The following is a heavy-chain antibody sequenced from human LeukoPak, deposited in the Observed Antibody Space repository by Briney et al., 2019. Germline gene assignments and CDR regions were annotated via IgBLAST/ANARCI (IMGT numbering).Heavy chain of an antibody. Sequence: ESGPTLVNPTQTLTLTCTFSGFSLSTSGMCVSWIRQPSGKALEWLALIDWDDDKYYSTSLKTRLTISKDTSKNQVVLTMTNMDPVDTATYYCARIRSGSGSYHFDYWGQGTLVTVSS. V-gene: IGHV2-70*01. J-gene: IGHJ4*02. CDR3: ARIRSGSGSYHFDY. CDR1: GFSLSTSGMC. D-gene: IGHD3-10*01. CDR2: IDWDDDK.